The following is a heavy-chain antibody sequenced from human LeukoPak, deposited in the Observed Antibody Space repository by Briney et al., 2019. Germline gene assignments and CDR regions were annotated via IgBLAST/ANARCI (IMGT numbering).Heavy chain of an antibody. Sequence: GGSLRLSCAASGFTFSSYAMHWVRQAPGKGLEWVAVISYDGSNKYYADSVKGRFTISRDNSKNTLYLQMNSLRAEDTAVYYCARDLGIMTSPGGYWGQGTLVTVSS. CDR1: GFTFSSYA. D-gene: IGHD3-16*01. J-gene: IGHJ4*02. V-gene: IGHV3-30-3*01. CDR2: ISYDGSNK. CDR3: ARDLGIMTSPGGY.